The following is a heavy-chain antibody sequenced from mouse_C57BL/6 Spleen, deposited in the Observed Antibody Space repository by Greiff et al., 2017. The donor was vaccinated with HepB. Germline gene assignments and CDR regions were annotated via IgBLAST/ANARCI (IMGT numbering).Heavy chain of an antibody. D-gene: IGHD2-4*01. J-gene: IGHJ2*01. CDR2: INPSTGGT. V-gene: IGHV1-42*01. Sequence: VQLQQSGPELVKPGASVKISCKASGYSFTGYYMNWVKQSPEKSLEWIGEINPSTGGTTYNQKFKAKATLTVDKSSSTAYMQLKSLTSEDSAVYYCARSGLRRGFDYWGQGTTLTVSS. CDR3: ARSGLRRGFDY. CDR1: GYSFTGYY.